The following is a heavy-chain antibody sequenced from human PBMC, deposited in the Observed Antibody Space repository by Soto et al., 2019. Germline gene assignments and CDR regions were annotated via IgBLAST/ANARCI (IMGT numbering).Heavy chain of an antibody. D-gene: IGHD3-22*01. V-gene: IGHV2-26*01. Sequence: QVTLKESGPVLVKPTETLTLTCTVSGFSLSNARMGVSWIRQPPGKALEWLAHIFSNDEKSYTTSLKSRPTISKDTSKSQVVLTMTNMDPVVTATYYCARYYYDSSGFHPNYYYGMEVWGQGTTVTVSS. J-gene: IGHJ6*02. CDR1: GFSLSNARMG. CDR3: ARYYYDSSGFHPNYYYGMEV. CDR2: IFSNDEK.